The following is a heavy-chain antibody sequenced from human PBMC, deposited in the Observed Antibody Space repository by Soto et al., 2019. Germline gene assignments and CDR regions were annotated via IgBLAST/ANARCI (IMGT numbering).Heavy chain of an antibody. V-gene: IGHV4-34*01. CDR2: INHSGST. D-gene: IGHD3-16*02. CDR3: ARQYCYTNYCFGDDAFDI. Sequence: QVQLQQWGAGLLKPAETVSLTCGVYGGSLSGHTWSWVRQSPGKGLEWIGEINHSGSTNFNPSLKSRVTISLDTAMNQFSLNLSSVTAADTAVYCCARQYCYTNYCFGDDAFDIWGQGTMVTVST. J-gene: IGHJ3*02. CDR1: GGSLSGHT.